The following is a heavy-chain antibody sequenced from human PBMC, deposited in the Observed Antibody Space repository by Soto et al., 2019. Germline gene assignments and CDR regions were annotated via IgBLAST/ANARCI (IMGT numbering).Heavy chain of an antibody. J-gene: IGHJ4*02. V-gene: IGHV3-23*01. CDR3: AKDQVSGSGYYYFDY. CDR1: GFTCSSYA. CDR2: ISGGGGST. D-gene: IGHD3-22*01. Sequence: EVQLLESGGGLVQPGGSLRLSCAASGFTCSSYAMSWVRQAPGKGLEWVSGISGGGGSTYYADSVKGRFTISRDNSKNTLYLQMNSLRAEDTAVYYCAKDQVSGSGYYYFDYWGQGTLVTVSS.